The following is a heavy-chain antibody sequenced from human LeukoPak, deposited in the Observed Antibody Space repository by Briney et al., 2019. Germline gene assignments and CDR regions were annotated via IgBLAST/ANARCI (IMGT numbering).Heavy chain of an antibody. CDR1: GFTFSTSW. D-gene: IGHD3-3*01. J-gene: IGHJ4*02. CDR2: INSDGRST. Sequence: GGSPRLSCAASGFTFSTSWMHWVRQVPGKGLVWVSRINSDGRSTDYADSVKGRFTISRDNTKNTLYLQMNSLRVEDTAMYYCAHTVWSGNYFDYWGQGTLVTVSS. CDR3: AHTVWSGNYFDY. V-gene: IGHV3-74*01.